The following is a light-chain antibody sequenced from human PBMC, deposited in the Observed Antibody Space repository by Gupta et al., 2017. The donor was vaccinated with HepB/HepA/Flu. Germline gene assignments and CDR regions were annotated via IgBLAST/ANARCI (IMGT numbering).Light chain of an antibody. CDR1: GSDIGNNNY. V-gene: IGLV2-14*01. CDR2: NVS. J-gene: IGLJ3*02. Sequence: QSALTPPASVSGSPAQSITLSCTGTGSDIGNNNYFSWYQQLPGKAAKVISYNVSNRPSGVSNRFSGSKSDNTAALTIAGLQADDEADYDCSSYTSSRWVFGGGTKLTVL. CDR3: SSYTSSRWV.